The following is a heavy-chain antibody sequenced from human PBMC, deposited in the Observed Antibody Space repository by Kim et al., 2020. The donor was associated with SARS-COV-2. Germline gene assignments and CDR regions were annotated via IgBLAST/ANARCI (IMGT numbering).Heavy chain of an antibody. V-gene: IGHV3-30*18. J-gene: IGHJ6*02. D-gene: IGHD3-10*01. CDR2: ISYNGSNI. Sequence: GGSLRLSCAASGFTFSSYGMNWVRQAPGKGLEWVAVISYNGSNIYYADSVKGRFTISRDNSKNTLYLQMNSLIAEDTAVYYCAKESGSGCYYAWTYYYYGMDVWGQGTTVTVSS. CDR3: AKESGSGCYYAWTYYYYGMDV. CDR1: GFTFSSYG.